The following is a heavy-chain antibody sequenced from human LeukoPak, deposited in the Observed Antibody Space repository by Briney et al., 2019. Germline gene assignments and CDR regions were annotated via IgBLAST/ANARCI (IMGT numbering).Heavy chain of an antibody. CDR1: GGSISSYL. CDR2: IYYRGSA. V-gene: IGHV4-59*08. D-gene: IGHD4-11*01. J-gene: IGHJ5*01. Sequence: SETLSLTCTVSGGSISSYLWSWIRQPAGKGLEWLGYIYYRGSANYNPSLKSRVTISIDTSKNQFSLKLTSVTAADTAVYYCARLLHDWFDSWGQGTLVTVSS. CDR3: ARLLHDWFDS.